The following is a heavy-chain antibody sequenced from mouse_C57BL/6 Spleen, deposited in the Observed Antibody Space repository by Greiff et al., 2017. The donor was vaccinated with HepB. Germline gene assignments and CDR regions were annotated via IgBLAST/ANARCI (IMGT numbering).Heavy chain of an antibody. V-gene: IGHV2-2*01. CDR1: GFSLTSYG. CDR3: AREAYYSNYGYFDY. CDR2: IWSGGST. D-gene: IGHD2-5*01. Sequence: VKLMESGPGLVQPSQSLSITCTVSGFSLTSYGVHWVRQSPGKGLEWLGVIWSGGSTDYNAAFISRLSISKDNSKSQVFLKMNSLQADDTAIYYCAREAYYSNYGYFDYWGQGTTLTVSS. J-gene: IGHJ2*01.